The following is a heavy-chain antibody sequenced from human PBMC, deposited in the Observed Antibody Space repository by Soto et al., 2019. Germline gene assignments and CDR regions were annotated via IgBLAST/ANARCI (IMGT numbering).Heavy chain of an antibody. CDR1: GFTFSSYG. D-gene: IGHD3-3*01. Sequence: QVQLVESGGGVVQPGRSLRLSCAASGFTFSSYGMHWVRQAPGKGLEWVAVISYDGSNKYYADSVKGRFTISRDNSKNTLYLQMNGLRAEDTAVYYCARGVAIFGVVIGNGMDVWGQGTTVTVSS. CDR2: ISYDGSNK. V-gene: IGHV3-30*03. CDR3: ARGVAIFGVVIGNGMDV. J-gene: IGHJ6*02.